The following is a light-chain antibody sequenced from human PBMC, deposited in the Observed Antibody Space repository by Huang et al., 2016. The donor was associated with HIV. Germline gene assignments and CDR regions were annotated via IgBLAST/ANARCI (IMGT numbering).Light chain of an antibody. CDR3: QQYNNWPPDT. V-gene: IGKV3D-15*01. Sequence: EIVMTQSPATLSVSPGERATLSCRASQSVSINLAWYQQKPGQAPRLLIDGASTRATGIPARFSGSGSGTEFTLTISSLQSEDFAVYYCQQYNNWPPDTFGQGTKLEIK. CDR2: GAS. J-gene: IGKJ2*01. CDR1: QSVSIN.